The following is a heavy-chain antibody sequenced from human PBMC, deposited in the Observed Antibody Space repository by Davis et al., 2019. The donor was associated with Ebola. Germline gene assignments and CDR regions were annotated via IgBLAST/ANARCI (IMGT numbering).Heavy chain of an antibody. CDR1: GGTFSSSA. J-gene: IGHJ5*02. D-gene: IGHD6-13*01. CDR3: ARSGYSSSWHWFDP. V-gene: IGHV1-69*13. Sequence: SVKVSCKASGGTFSSSAISRVRQAPGQGLEWTGGIIPIFGTANYAQKFQGRVTITADESTSTAYMELSSLRSEDTAVYYCARSGYSSSWHWFDPWGQGTLVTVSS. CDR2: IIPIFGTA.